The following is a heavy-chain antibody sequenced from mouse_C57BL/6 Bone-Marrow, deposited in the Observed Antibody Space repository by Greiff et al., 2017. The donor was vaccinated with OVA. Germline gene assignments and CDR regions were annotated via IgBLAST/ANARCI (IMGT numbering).Heavy chain of an antibody. V-gene: IGHV2-2*01. J-gene: IGHJ4*01. CDR1: GFSLTSYG. CDR3: ARNLELYYDYDEAMDY. CDR2: IWSGGST. Sequence: QVQLKQSGPGLVQPSQRLSITCTVSGFSLTSYGVHWVRQSPGKGLEWLGVIWSGGSTDYNAAFISRLSISKDNSKSQVFFKMNNLQADDTAIYYCARNLELYYDYDEAMDYWGQGTSVTVSS. D-gene: IGHD2-4*01.